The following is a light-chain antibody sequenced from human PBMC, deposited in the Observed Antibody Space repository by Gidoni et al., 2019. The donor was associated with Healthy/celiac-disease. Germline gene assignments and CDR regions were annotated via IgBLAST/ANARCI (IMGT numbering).Light chain of an antibody. CDR2: DAS. V-gene: IGKV3D-20*01. CDR3: QQYGSSPIT. J-gene: IGKJ5*01. Sequence: DTFLPQSPATLSLSPGESATLSCGASQSVSSSYLAWYQQKPGLAPRLLIYDASSRATGIPERFSGSGSGTDFTLTISRLEPEDFAVYYCQQYGSSPITFGQGTRLEMK. CDR1: QSVSSSY.